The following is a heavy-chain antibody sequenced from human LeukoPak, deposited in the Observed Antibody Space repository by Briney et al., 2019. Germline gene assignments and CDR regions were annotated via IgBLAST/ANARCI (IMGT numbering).Heavy chain of an antibody. D-gene: IGHD4-17*01. CDR2: ISYDGSNK. J-gene: IGHJ4*02. CDR1: GFTFSSYG. CDR3: ARDVGYGDPFDY. Sequence: PGRSLRLSCAASGFTFSSYGMHWVRQAPGKGLEWVAVISYDGSNKYYADSVKGRFTISRDNSKNTLYLQMNSLRAEDTAVYYCARDVGYGDPFDYWGQGTLVTVSS. V-gene: IGHV3-30*03.